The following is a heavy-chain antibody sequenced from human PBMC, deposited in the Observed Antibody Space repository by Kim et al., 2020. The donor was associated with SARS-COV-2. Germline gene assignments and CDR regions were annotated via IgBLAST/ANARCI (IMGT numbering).Heavy chain of an antibody. J-gene: IGHJ5*02. CDR2: ISYDGSNK. D-gene: IGHD6-13*01. V-gene: IGHV3-30*04. Sequence: GGSLRLSCAASGFTFSSYAMHWVRQAPGKGLEWVAVISYDGSNKYYADSVKGRFTISRDNSKNTLYLQMNSLRAEDTAVYYCARDRSPIAAVYWFDPWGQGTLVTVSS. CDR3: ARDRSPIAAVYWFDP. CDR1: GFTFSSYA.